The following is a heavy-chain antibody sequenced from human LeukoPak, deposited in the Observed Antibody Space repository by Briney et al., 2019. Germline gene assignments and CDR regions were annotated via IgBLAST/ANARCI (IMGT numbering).Heavy chain of an antibody. CDR2: INPSGGST. CDR1: GYTFTSYY. J-gene: IGHJ4*02. CDR3: ARVSPSSSWYDFDDY. D-gene: IGHD6-13*01. Sequence: ASVKVSCKASGYTFTSYYMHWVRQAPGQGLEWMGIINPSGGSTSYAQKFQGRVTITADKSTSTAYMELSSLRSEDTAVYYCARVSPSSSWYDFDDYWGQGTLVTVSS. V-gene: IGHV1-46*01.